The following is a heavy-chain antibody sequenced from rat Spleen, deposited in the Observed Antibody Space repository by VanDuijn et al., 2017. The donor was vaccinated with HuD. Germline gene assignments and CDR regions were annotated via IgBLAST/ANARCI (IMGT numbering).Heavy chain of an antibody. Sequence: VQLKETGPGLVQPTQTLSLTCTVSGFSLTSDGVHWIRQPPGKGLEWKGIIYYDGGTDYNSAIKSRLSISRDTSKSQVFLKINSLQTDDTAMYYCARGVGVMDAWGQGASVTVSS. D-gene: IGHD4-3*01. CDR1: GFSLTSDG. CDR3: ARGVGVMDA. V-gene: IGHV2-17*01. J-gene: IGHJ4*01. CDR2: IYYDGGT.